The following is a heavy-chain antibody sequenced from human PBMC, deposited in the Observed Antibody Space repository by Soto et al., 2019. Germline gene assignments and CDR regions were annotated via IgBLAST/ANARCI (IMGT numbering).Heavy chain of an antibody. Sequence: QVQLVESGGGVVQPGRSLRLSCTASGFIFSSYGMHWVRQAPGKGLEWVALIWYDGSSKYYADSVEGRFSISRDNSNNAVFLQMNSLRAEDTAVYYCVRDSQCSTANCYFSRYGAVADWGQGTMVIVSS. CDR2: IWYDGSSK. D-gene: IGHD2-15*01. V-gene: IGHV3-33*01. J-gene: IGHJ3*01. CDR3: VRDSQCSTANCYFSRYGAVAD. CDR1: GFIFSSYG.